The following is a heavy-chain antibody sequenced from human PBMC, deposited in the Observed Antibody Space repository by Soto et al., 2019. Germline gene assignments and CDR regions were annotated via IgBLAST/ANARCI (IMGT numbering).Heavy chain of an antibody. CDR1: GGTFSSYA. V-gene: IGHV1-69*06. CDR3: ARSSPGVPAAPFDY. D-gene: IGHD2-2*01. CDR2: IIPIFGTA. J-gene: IGHJ4*02. Sequence: SVKVSCKASGGTFSSYAISWVRQAPGQGLEWMGGIIPIFGTANYAQEFQGRVAITADKSTSTAYMELSSLRSEDTAVYYCARSSPGVPAAPFDYWGQGTLVTV.